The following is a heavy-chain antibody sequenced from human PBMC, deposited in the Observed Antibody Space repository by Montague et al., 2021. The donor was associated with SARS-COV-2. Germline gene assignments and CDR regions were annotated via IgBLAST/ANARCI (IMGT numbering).Heavy chain of an antibody. J-gene: IGHJ6*02. CDR3: AATSGDIVVVVAAYYGTDV. V-gene: IGHV3-21*01. D-gene: IGHD2-15*01. CDR1: GFTVSSNY. Sequence: SLRLSCAASGFTVSSNYMSWVRQAPGKRLEWVSSISSESAYIVYAESVRGRFTISRDNAQNLLYLQMNSLRAEDTAVYYCAATSGDIVVVVAAYYGTDVWGQGTTVTVSS. CDR2: ISSESAYI.